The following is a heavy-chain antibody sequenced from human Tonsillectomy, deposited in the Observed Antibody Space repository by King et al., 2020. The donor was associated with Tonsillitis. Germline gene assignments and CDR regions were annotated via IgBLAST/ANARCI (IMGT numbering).Heavy chain of an antibody. Sequence: QLVQSGAEVKKPGESLKISCKGSGYSFTSYWIGWVRQMPGKGLEWMGIIYPGDSDTRYSPSFQGQVTISADKSISTAYLQWSSLKASDTAMYYCATSPLLRWSRQDYFDYWGQGTLVTVSS. D-gene: IGHD4-23*01. CDR1: GYSFTSYW. J-gene: IGHJ4*02. CDR2: IYPGDSDT. CDR3: ATSPLLRWSRQDYFDY. V-gene: IGHV5-51*01.